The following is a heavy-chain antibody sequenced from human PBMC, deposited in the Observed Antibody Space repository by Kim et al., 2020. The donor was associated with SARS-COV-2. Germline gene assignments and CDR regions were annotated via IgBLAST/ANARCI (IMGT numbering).Heavy chain of an antibody. CDR1: GYTFTGYY. CDR3: ARSDSSSWSHDYYYYGMDV. V-gene: IGHV1-2*04. D-gene: IGHD6-13*01. J-gene: IGHJ6*02. Sequence: ASVKVSCKASGYTFTGYYMHWVRQAPGQGLEWMGWINPNSGGTNYAQKFQGWVTMTRDTSISTAYMELSRLRSDDTAVYYCARSDSSSWSHDYYYYGMDVWGQGTTVTVSS. CDR2: INPNSGGT.